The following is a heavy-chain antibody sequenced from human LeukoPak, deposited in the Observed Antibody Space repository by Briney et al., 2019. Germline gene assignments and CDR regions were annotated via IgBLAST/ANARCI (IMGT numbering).Heavy chain of an antibody. CDR1: GGSISSGGYY. Sequence: PSQTLPLTCTVSGGSISSGGYYWSWIRQHPGKGLEWIGYIYYSGSTYYNPSLKSRVTISVDTSKNQFSLKLSSVTAADTAVYYCARVKLAQRQYRIDYWGQGTLVTVSS. J-gene: IGHJ4*02. D-gene: IGHD1-14*01. CDR2: IYYSGST. CDR3: ARVKLAQRQYRIDY. V-gene: IGHV4-31*03.